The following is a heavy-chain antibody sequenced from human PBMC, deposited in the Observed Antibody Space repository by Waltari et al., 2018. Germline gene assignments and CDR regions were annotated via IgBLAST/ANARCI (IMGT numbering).Heavy chain of an antibody. CDR3: ARVVYDFWSGYPSPYYFDY. J-gene: IGHJ4*02. V-gene: IGHV4-38-2*01. CDR1: GYSISSGYY. Sequence: QVQLQESGPGLVKPSETLSLTCAVSGYSISSGYYWGWIRQPQGKGLEWIGSIYHSGSTYYNPSLKSRVTISVDTSKNQFSLKLSSVTAADTAVYYCARVVYDFWSGYPSPYYFDYWGQGTMVTVSS. CDR2: IYHSGST. D-gene: IGHD3-3*01.